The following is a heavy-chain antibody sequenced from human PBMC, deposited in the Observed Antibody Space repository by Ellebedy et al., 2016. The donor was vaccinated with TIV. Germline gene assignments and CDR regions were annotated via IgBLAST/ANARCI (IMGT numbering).Heavy chain of an antibody. Sequence: SVKVSXXASGGTFNTYTISWVRQAPGQGLEWMGGIIPIFGTANYAQKFQGRVTITADESTSTAYMELSSLRSEDTAMYYCAGEYYDSSGLFDPWGQGTLVTVSS. V-gene: IGHV1-69*13. CDR3: AGEYYDSSGLFDP. D-gene: IGHD3-22*01. CDR1: GGTFNTYT. J-gene: IGHJ5*02. CDR2: IIPIFGTA.